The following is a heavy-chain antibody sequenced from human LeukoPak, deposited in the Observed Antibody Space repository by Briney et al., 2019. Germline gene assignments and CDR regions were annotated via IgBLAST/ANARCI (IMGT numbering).Heavy chain of an antibody. D-gene: IGHD3-16*01. Sequence: ASVKVSCKASGGTFSSYAISWVRQAPGQGLEWMGWINPDNGGTNYAQKFQGRVTMTRDMSISAAYMELSRLTSDDTAVYYCATQRGSYLWGTDFDYWGQGTLGTVSS. J-gene: IGHJ4*02. CDR3: ATQRGSYLWGTDFDY. CDR2: INPDNGGT. V-gene: IGHV1-2*02. CDR1: GGTFSSYA.